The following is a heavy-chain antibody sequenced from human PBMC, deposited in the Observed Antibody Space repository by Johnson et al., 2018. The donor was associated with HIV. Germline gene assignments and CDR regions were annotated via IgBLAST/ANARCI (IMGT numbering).Heavy chain of an antibody. V-gene: IGHV3-30*14. CDR2: ISSDESNK. J-gene: IGHJ3*01. CDR1: GFTFSSYA. CDR3: AREGVSWSYYDAFDL. D-gene: IGHD1-26*01. Sequence: QVLLVESGGGVVQPGRSLRLSCAASGFTFSSYAMHWVRQAPGKGLEWVAVISSDESNKYYADSVKGRFTISRDNSKNTLFLQMDSLRADDTAVYYCAREGVSWSYYDAFDLWGQWTMVTVSS.